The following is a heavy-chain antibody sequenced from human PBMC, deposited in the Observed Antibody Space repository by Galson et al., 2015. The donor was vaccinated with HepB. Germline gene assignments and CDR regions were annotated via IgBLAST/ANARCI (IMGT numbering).Heavy chain of an antibody. CDR1: GGTSSSYA. CDR2: IIPIFGTA. J-gene: IGHJ4*02. V-gene: IGHV1-69*13. D-gene: IGHD4-11*01. Sequence: SVKVSCKASGGTSSSYAISWVRQAPGQGLEWMGGIIPIFGTANYAQKFQGRVTITADESTSTAYMELSSLRSEDTAVYYCASQTTVTTHFDYWGQGTLVTVSS. CDR3: ASQTTVTTHFDY.